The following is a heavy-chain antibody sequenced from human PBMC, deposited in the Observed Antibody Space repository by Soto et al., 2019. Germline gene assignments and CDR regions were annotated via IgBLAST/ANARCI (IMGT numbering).Heavy chain of an antibody. D-gene: IGHD2-8*02. V-gene: IGHV1-69*06. J-gene: IGHJ4*02. CDR3: ARWGGLSCSGAVCFKKPFDY. Sequence: QVQLVQSGAEVKRPESSMKVSCKPSGGTFNNYAINWVRQAPGQGLEWMGAIIPISGTTKYAQKFQGRVTITADKSTSTVYMDLRSLRSEDTAVYYCARWGGLSCSGAVCFKKPFDYWGQGTQVAVSS. CDR1: GGTFNNYA. CDR2: IIPISGTT.